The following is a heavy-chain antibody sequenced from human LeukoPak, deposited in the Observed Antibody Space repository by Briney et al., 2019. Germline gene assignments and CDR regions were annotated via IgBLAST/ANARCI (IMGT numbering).Heavy chain of an antibody. CDR2: ISGSGGST. V-gene: IGHV3-23*01. D-gene: IGHD3-22*01. J-gene: IGHJ4*02. CDR1: GFTFSSYG. CDR3: AKAFDSSGYYFDYFDY. Sequence: GGSLRLSCAASGFTFSSYGMSWVRQAPGKGLEWVSAISGSGGSTYYADSVKGRFPISRDNSKNTLYLQMNSLRAEDTAVYYCAKAFDSSGYYFDYFDYWGQGTLVTVSS.